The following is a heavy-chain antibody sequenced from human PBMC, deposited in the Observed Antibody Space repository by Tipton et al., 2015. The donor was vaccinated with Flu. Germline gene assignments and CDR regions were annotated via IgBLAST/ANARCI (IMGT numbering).Heavy chain of an antibody. V-gene: IGHV4-59*02. CDR2: IYFSGST. CDR1: GTSVTSDY. Sequence: TLSLTCPVSGTSVTSDYWMWIRQPPGKGLEWIGDIYFSGSTNYNPSLKSRVTMSVDTSKNHFSLWLNSVTAADTAVYYCARRQDYYTSSGFLGGALDIWGQGTTVTVSS. J-gene: IGHJ3*02. D-gene: IGHD3-22*01. CDR3: ARRQDYYTSSGFLGGALDI.